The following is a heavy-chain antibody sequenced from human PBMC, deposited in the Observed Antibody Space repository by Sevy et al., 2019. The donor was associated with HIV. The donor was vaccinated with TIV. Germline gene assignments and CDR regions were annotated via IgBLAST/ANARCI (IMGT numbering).Heavy chain of an antibody. D-gene: IGHD4-17*01. J-gene: IGHJ4*02. Sequence: GGSLRLSCAATGFTFSSYPMNWVRQSPGRGLEWLSYISSTTDTVYYADSVKGRFTISRDNAKNSLFLQMDSLRADDSAVYYCVRTAVTTHFDYWGQGALVTVSS. V-gene: IGHV3-48*01. CDR1: GFTFSSYP. CDR2: ISSTTDTV. CDR3: VRTAVTTHFDY.